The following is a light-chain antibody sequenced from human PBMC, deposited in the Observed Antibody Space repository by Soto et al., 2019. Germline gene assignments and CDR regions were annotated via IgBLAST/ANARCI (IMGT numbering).Light chain of an antibody. J-gene: IGLJ1*01. V-gene: IGLV2-11*01. CDR1: SSDVGGYDF. Sequence: QSVLTQPRSVSGSPGQSVTISCTGTSSDVGGYDFVSWYRQHPGKGPELIMYDVGRRPSGVPDRFSGPKSGDTASLTISGLEAEDEAEYHCSSYAGTSTFAVFGAGTKVTVL. CDR3: SSYAGTSTFAV. CDR2: DVG.